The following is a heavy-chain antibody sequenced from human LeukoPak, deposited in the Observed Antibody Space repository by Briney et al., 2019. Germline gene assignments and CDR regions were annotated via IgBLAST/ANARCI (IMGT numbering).Heavy chain of an antibody. J-gene: IGHJ4*02. CDR3: AKDRVWNSFDS. Sequence: PGGSLRPSCAASGFTFSNQWMNWVRQGPGKGLVWVSRINTDGSSTAYADSVKGRFTISRDNAKNTLYLQMNSLKNEDTAVYYCAKDRVWNSFDSWGQGTLVTVSS. D-gene: IGHD1-1*01. CDR1: GFTFSNQW. V-gene: IGHV3-74*01. CDR2: INTDGSST.